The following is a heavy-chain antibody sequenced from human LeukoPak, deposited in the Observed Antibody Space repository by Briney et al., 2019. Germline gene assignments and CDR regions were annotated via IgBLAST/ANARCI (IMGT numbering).Heavy chain of an antibody. V-gene: IGHV4-34*01. CDR2: INHSGST. J-gene: IGHJ6*04. CDR1: GGSFSGYY. D-gene: IGHD5-12*01. Sequence: PSETLSLTCAVYGGSFSGYYWSWIRQPPGKGLEWIGEINHSGSTNYNPPLKSRVTISVDTSKNQFSLKLSSVTAADTAVYYCARIQRLRFGSYYYYYYSMDVWGKGTTVTVSS. CDR3: ARIQRLRFGSYYYYYYSMDV.